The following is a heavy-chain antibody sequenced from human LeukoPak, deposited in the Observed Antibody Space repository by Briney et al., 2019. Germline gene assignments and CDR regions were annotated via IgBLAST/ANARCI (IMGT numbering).Heavy chain of an antibody. CDR1: GFTFSSYG. V-gene: IGHV3-30*03. CDR3: ARDLSSSAHDY. J-gene: IGHJ4*02. D-gene: IGHD6-19*01. Sequence: PGGSLRLSCAASGFTFSSYGMHWVRQAPGKGLEWVAVISYDGSNKYYADSVKGRFTISRDNSKNTLYLQMNSLRAEDTAVYYCARDLSSSAHDYWGQGTLVTVSS. CDR2: ISYDGSNK.